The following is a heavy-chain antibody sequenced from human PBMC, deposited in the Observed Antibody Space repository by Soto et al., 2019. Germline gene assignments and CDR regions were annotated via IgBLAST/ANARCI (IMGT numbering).Heavy chain of an antibody. CDR1: GGSISSYY. CDR3: ARRYGSCFDY. J-gene: IGHJ4*02. Sequence: QVQLQESGPGLVKPSETLSLTCTVSGGSISSYYWSLIRQPPGKGLEWIGYIYYNGSTNYNPSRKSRVTRSVDTSKNQCYLQLRSVTAADTAVYYRARRYGSCFDYWGQGTLVTVSS. V-gene: IGHV4-59*08. D-gene: IGHD6-6*01. CDR2: IYYNGST.